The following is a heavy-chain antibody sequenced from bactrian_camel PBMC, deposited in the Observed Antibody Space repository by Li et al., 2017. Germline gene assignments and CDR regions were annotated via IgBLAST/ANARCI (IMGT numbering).Heavy chain of an antibody. CDR2: IRRDGDE. V-gene: IGHV3S53*01. J-gene: IGHJ4*01. D-gene: IGHD1*01. Sequence: HVQLVESGGGSVQAGGSLRLSCTHSGYISSRHCMGWFRQAPEKAREGIAGIRRDGDEYYAGSVKGRFTISQDNAKNSVDLQMNSLKPDDTAVYYCAATGQMLSVAGCRTQGTQVTVS. CDR1: GYISSRHC.